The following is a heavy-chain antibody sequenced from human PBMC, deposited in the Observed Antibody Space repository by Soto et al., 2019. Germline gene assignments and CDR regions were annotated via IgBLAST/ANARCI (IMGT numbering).Heavy chain of an antibody. CDR3: ANIRGYSLY. CDR1: GFTFSSYG. J-gene: IGHJ4*02. V-gene: IGHV3-30*18. Sequence: QVQLVESGGGVVQPGRSLRLSCAASGFTFSSYGMQWVRQAPGKGLEWLAVISKDGSNKYDADSVKGRFTISRDNSKNTLYLQMSGLRAEDRAVYYCANIRGYSLYWGEVTLVTVSS. D-gene: IGHD5-18*01. CDR2: ISKDGSNK.